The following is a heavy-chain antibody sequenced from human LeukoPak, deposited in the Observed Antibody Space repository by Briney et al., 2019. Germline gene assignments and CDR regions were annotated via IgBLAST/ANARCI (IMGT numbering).Heavy chain of an antibody. CDR2: ISYDGSNK. D-gene: IGHD5-18*01. V-gene: IGHV3-30*03. CDR3: ASGDTAMVTDY. Sequence: PSETLSLTCAVSGGSIKSNNWWSWVRQAPGKGLEWVAVISYDGSNKYYADSVKGRFTISRDNSKNTLYLQMNSLRAEDTAVYYCASGDTAMVTDYWGQGTLVTVSS. J-gene: IGHJ4*02. CDR1: GGSIKSNN.